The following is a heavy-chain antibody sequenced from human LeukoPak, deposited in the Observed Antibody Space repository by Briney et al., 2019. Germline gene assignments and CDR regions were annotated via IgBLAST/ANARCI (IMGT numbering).Heavy chain of an antibody. CDR3: ASGSCYGSGSYYNCY. V-gene: IGHV4-39*07. CDR2: IHSSGST. Sequence: SETLSLTCTLSGSSISSSGYYWGWIRQPPGKGLEWIGSIHSSGSTYYNPPLKSRVTISIDTSKNKFSLKLSSVTAADTAVYYCASGSCYGSGSYYNCYWGQGTLVTVSS. J-gene: IGHJ4*02. CDR1: GSSISSSGYY. D-gene: IGHD3-10*01.